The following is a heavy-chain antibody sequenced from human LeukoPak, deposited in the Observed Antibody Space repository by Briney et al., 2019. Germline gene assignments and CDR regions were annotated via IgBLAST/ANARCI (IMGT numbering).Heavy chain of an antibody. CDR2: ISGSGGST. V-gene: IGHV3-23*01. J-gene: IGHJ6*03. CDR1: GFTFSSYA. CDR3: AKKGYCGGDCYSYYYYYYMDV. Sequence: GGSLRLSCAASGFTFSSYAMSWVRQAPGKGLEWVSAISGSGGSTYYADSVKGRFTISRDNSKNTLYLQMNSLRAEDTAVYYCAKKGYCGGDCYSYYYYYYMDVWGNGTTVTVSS. D-gene: IGHD2-21*01.